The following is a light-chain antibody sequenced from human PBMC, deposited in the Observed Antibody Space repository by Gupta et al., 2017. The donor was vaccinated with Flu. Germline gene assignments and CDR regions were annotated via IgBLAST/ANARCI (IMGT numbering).Light chain of an antibody. V-gene: IGLV2-14*01. Sequence: QSALTQPASVSGSPGQSITISCTGTSSDVGGYNYVSWYQQYPGKAPKLIIYEVTNRPSGVSNRFSGSKSGNTASLTISGLQAEDEADYYCSSCTIRSTVFGTGTRVTVL. J-gene: IGLJ1*01. CDR2: EVT. CDR3: SSCTIRSTV. CDR1: SSDVGGYNY.